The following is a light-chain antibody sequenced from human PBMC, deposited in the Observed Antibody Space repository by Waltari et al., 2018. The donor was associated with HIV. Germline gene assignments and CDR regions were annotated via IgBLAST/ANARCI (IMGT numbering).Light chain of an antibody. CDR1: SSTLANDY. J-gene: IGLJ2*01. CDR3: GTWEPRLSVGV. CDR2: DNN. Sequence: TQPPSVSAAPGQTVTISCSGSSSTLANDYVSWYQHVPGAAPKLLIYDNNKRPSGIPDRFSGSKSGTSATLDITGLQTGDEADYYCGTWEPRLSVGVFGGGTKLTVL. V-gene: IGLV1-51*01.